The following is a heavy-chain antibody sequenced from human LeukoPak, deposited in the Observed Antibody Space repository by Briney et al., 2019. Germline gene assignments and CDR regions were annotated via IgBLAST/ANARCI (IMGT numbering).Heavy chain of an antibody. CDR1: GFTFSSYW. D-gene: IGHD3-22*01. Sequence: GSLRLSCAASGFTFSSYWMSWVRQAPGKGLEWVANIKQDGSEKYYVDSVKGRFTISRDNAKNSLYPQMNSLRAEDTAVYYCARDISYDSSGYYYPDWSIGGMDVWGQGTTVTVSS. CDR3: ARDISYDSSGYYYPDWSIGGMDV. J-gene: IGHJ6*02. CDR2: IKQDGSEK. V-gene: IGHV3-7*01.